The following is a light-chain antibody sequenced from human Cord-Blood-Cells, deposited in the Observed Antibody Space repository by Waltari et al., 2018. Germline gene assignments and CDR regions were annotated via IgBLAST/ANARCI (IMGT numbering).Light chain of an antibody. J-gene: IGKJ5*01. CDR3: QQSYSTPIT. CDR2: TAS. V-gene: IGKV1-39*01. CDR1: QSISSD. Sequence: DIQMTQPPSSLSASVGDRVTITCRASQSISSDLNWYQQKPGKAPKLLIYTASSLQSGVPSRFSGSGSGTEFTLTISSLQPEDFATYYCQQSYSTPITFGQGTRLEIK.